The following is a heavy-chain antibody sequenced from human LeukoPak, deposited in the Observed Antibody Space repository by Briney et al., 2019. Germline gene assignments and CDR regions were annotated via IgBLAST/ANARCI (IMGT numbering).Heavy chain of an antibody. Sequence: GGSLRLSCAASEFTFSSYWMSWVRQAPGKGLEWVANIKQDGSEKYYVDSVKGRFTTSRDNAKNSLYLQMNSLRAEDTAVYYCARVELLWFGELLYQDYWGQGTLVTVSS. V-gene: IGHV3-7*01. J-gene: IGHJ4*02. CDR2: IKQDGSEK. D-gene: IGHD3-10*01. CDR3: ARVELLWFGELLYQDY. CDR1: EFTFSSYW.